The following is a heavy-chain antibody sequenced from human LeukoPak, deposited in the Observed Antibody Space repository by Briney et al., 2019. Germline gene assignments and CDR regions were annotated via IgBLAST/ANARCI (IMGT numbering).Heavy chain of an antibody. V-gene: IGHV4-34*01. CDR3: ARLTYYYDSSGFEGPSSDY. J-gene: IGHJ4*02. CDR1: GGSFSGYY. Sequence: SETLSLTCAVYGGSFSGYYWSWIRQPPGKGLEWIGEINHSGSTNYNPSLKSRVTISVDTSKNQFSLKLSSVTAADTAVYYCARLTYYYDSSGFEGPSSDYWGQGTLVTVSS. CDR2: INHSGST. D-gene: IGHD3-22*01.